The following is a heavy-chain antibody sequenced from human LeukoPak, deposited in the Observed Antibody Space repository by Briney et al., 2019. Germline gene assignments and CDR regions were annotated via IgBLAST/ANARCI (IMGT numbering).Heavy chain of an antibody. CDR1: ALTCRCMT. CDR2: IWCDGSNV. Sequence: PGGSLRLSCAASALTCRCMTNWVRQAPGKGLEWVAVIWCDGSNVYYVDSVKGRFTISRDNSKNTLYLQMNSLRAEDTAVYYCARGAHGGTYAFDIWGQGTMVTVSS. D-gene: IGHD4-23*01. V-gene: IGHV3-33*01. CDR3: ARGAHGGTYAFDI. J-gene: IGHJ3*02.